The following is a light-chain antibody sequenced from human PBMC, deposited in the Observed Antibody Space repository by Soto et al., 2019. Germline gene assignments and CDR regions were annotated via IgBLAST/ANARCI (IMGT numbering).Light chain of an antibody. CDR3: FSYAGSSTFYV. V-gene: IGLV2-23*01. Sequence: QSVLTQPASVSGSPGQSITISCTGTSSDVGSYNLVSWYQQHPGKAPKLMIYEGSKRPSGVSNRFSGSKSGNTASLTISGLHAEDEADYYCFSYAGSSTFYVFGTGTKRTVL. CDR2: EGS. CDR1: SSDVGSYNL. J-gene: IGLJ1*01.